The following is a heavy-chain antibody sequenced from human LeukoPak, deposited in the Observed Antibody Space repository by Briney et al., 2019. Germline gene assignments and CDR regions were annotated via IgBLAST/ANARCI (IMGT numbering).Heavy chain of an antibody. D-gene: IGHD3-10*01. Sequence: SETLSLTCTVSGGSISSSSYYWGWIRQPPGKGLEWIGNIYYSGSTYYNPSLKSRVTVSVDTPKNQFSLKLSSVTAADTAVYYCARRRNGSGSYYKGGWFDPWGQGTLVTVSS. J-gene: IGHJ5*02. V-gene: IGHV4-39*01. CDR1: GGSISSSSYY. CDR2: IYYSGST. CDR3: ARRRNGSGSYYKGGWFDP.